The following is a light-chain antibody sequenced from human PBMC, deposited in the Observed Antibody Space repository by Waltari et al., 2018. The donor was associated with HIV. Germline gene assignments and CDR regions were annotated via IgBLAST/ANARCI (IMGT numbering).Light chain of an antibody. J-gene: IGKJ1*01. CDR2: KIS. Sequence: DYVMTPNPPNSPVNLGQTASHSRNSSESLVHSDGNTYLTWLQQRPGQPPRLLIHKISSRFSGVPDRFSGSGAGTDFTLKISRVEPEDVGVYYCMQVTQFPWTFGQGTKVEIK. V-gene: IGKV2-24*01. CDR1: ESLVHSDGNTY. CDR3: MQVTQFPWT.